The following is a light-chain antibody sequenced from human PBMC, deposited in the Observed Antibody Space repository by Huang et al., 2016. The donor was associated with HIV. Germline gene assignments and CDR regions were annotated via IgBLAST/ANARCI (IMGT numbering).Light chain of an antibody. CDR1: QSVSSYY. Sequence: EIVLTQSPGTLSWSPGERATLSCRASQSVSSYYLAWYQQKPGQAPRLLIYGASCRATVIPDRFSGSGSGTGFTLTISRLEPEDFAVYYCQYYGSPPWTFGQGTKVEIK. CDR3: QYYGSPPWT. V-gene: IGKV3-20*01. J-gene: IGKJ1*01. CDR2: GAS.